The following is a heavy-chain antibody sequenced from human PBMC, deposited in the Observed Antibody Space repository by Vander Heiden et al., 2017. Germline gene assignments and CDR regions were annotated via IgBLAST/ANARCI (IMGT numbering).Heavy chain of an antibody. Sequence: EVQLVESGGGLVQPGRSLRLSCAASGFSFEDYAMQWFRQAPGKGLEGVAGISWNAGKVHYADSVKGRFTISRDNAKKALYLQMNSLRAEDTALCYCVKDVGAAGSSFDVWGQGTMVTVSS. CDR2: ISWNAGKV. D-gene: IGHD1-26*01. CDR3: VKDVGAAGSSFDV. V-gene: IGHV3-9*01. CDR1: GFSFEDYA. J-gene: IGHJ3*01.